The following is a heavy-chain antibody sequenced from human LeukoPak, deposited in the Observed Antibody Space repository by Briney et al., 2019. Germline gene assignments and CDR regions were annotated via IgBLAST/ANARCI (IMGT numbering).Heavy chain of an antibody. D-gene: IGHD2-8*01. V-gene: IGHV4-59*01. CDR2: IYYSGST. CDR1: GGSISSYY. CDR3: ASSGKYTLGYCTKGVCLRVY. Sequence: SETLSLTCTVSGGSISSYYWSWIRQPPGKGLEWIGYIYYSGSTNYNPSLKSRVTISVDTSKNQFSLKLSSVTAADTAVYYCASSGKYTLGYCTKGVCLRVYWGQEPLVTVSS. J-gene: IGHJ4*02.